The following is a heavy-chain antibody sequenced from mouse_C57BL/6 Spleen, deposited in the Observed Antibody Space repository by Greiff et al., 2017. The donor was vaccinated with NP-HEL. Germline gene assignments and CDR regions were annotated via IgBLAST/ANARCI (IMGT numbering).Heavy chain of an antibody. CDR2: IDPETGGT. J-gene: IGHJ4*01. CDR3: TPWGRAMDY. D-gene: IGHD4-1*01. V-gene: IGHV1-15*01. Sequence: VKLMESGAELVRPGASVTLSCKASGYTFTDYEMHWVKQTPVHGLEWIGAIDPETGGTAYNQKFKGKAILTADKSSSTAYMELRSLTSEDSAVYYCTPWGRAMDYWGQGTSVTVSS. CDR1: GYTFTDYE.